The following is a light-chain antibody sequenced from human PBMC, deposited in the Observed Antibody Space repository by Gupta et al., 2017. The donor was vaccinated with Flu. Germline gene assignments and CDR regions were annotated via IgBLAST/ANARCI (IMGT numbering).Light chain of an antibody. CDR2: DAS. J-gene: IGKJ2*01. Sequence: DIQMTQSPSSPSASVGDRVTITCRASQSISSHLNWYQQKPGNAPKVLIYDASILQTGVPSRFSGSGSGTDFTLTISSLQSEDFATYYCQQSAWVPYTFGRGTKLQIK. CDR3: QQSAWVPYT. V-gene: IGKV1-39*01. CDR1: QSISSH.